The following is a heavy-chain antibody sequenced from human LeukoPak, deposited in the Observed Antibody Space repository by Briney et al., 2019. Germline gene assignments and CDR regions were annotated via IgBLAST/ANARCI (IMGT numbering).Heavy chain of an antibody. V-gene: IGHV1-69*05. Sequence: EASVKVSCKASGGTFSSYAISWVRQAPGQGLEWMGGIIPIFGTANYAQKFQGRVTITTDESTSTAYMELSSLRSEDTAVYYCARDQRLRGSPYDSSGYYGDYWGQGTLVTVSS. J-gene: IGHJ4*02. CDR2: IIPIFGTA. CDR3: ARDQRLRGSPYDSSGYYGDY. CDR1: GGTFSSYA. D-gene: IGHD3-22*01.